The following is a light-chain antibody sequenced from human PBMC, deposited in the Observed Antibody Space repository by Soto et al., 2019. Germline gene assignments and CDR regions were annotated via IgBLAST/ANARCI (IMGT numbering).Light chain of an antibody. CDR1: QSVSSN. V-gene: IGKV3-15*01. Sequence: EIVMTQSPATLSVSPGERATLSCRASQSVSSNLAWYQQKPGQAPRLLTYGASTRATGIPARFSGSGSGTEFTLTISSLQSEDFAVYYCQQYNNWPYTFGQGTKVDIK. CDR3: QQYNNWPYT. CDR2: GAS. J-gene: IGKJ2*01.